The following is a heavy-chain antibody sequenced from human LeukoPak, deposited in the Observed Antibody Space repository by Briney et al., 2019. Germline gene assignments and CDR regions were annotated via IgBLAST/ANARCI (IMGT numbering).Heavy chain of an antibody. CDR1: GYTFTGYY. Sequence: ASVKVSCKASGYTFTGYYMHWVRQAPGQGLEWMGWINPNSGGTNYAQKFQGRVTMTRDTSISTAHMELSRLRSDDTAVYYCARVRRRDGYNNPLGYYYYYYMDVWGKGTTVTVSS. CDR3: ARVRRRDGYNNPLGYYYYYYMDV. D-gene: IGHD5-24*01. CDR2: INPNSGGT. V-gene: IGHV1-2*02. J-gene: IGHJ6*03.